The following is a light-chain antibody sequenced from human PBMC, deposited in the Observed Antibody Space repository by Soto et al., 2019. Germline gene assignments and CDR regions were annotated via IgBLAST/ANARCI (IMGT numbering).Light chain of an antibody. CDR3: NSYTSSGTYV. J-gene: IGLJ1*01. CDR2: DVS. V-gene: IGLV2-14*01. Sequence: QSALTQPASVSGSPGQSIAISCTGTSSDVGGYDYVSWFQQHPRKAPKLMIYDVSNRPSGVSSRFSGSKSGNTASLTISGLQAEDEADYYCNSYTSSGTYVFGTGTKVTVL. CDR1: SSDVGGYDY.